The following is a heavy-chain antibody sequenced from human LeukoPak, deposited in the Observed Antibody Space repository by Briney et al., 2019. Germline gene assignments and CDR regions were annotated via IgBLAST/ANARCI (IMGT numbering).Heavy chain of an antibody. J-gene: IGHJ4*02. CDR2: VSGYTGNT. CDR1: GYTFTTYG. V-gene: IGHV1-18*01. CDR3: ARGEVSASLYYFDF. Sequence: ASVKVSCKTSGYTFTTYGVSWVRQAPGHGLEWMGWVSGYTGNTNYAERFQGRVTMTIDASTGTVYMELTNLRSDDTAVYFCARGEVSASLYYFDFWGQGTLVTVS. D-gene: IGHD1-14*01.